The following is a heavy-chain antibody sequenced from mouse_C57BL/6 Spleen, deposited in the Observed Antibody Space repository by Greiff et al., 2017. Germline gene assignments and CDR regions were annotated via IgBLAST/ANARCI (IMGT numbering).Heavy chain of an antibody. V-gene: IGHV10-1*01. CDR2: IRSKSNNYAT. CDR3: VRANWEGNYFDY. D-gene: IGHD4-1*01. CDR1: GFSFNTYA. J-gene: IGHJ2*01. Sequence: EVQLVESGGGLVQPKGSLKLSCAASGFSFNTYAMNWFRQAPGKGLEWVARIRSKSNNYATYYADSVKDRFTSSRDDSESMLYLQMNNLKTEDTAMYYCVRANWEGNYFDYWGQGTTLTVSS.